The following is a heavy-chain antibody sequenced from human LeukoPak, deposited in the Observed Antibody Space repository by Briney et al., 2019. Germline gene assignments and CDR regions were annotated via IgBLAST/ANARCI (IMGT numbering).Heavy chain of an antibody. J-gene: IGHJ4*02. Sequence: KAGGSLRLSCAASGFTLSSYSMSSVRQAPGKWMGWVSSISSSSSYIYYADSVKGRFTISRDNAKNSLYLQMNSMRAEDTAVYYCARGRTSSTSCYISWGQGTLVTVSS. CDR2: ISSSSSYI. CDR3: ARGRTSSTSCYIS. V-gene: IGHV3-21*01. CDR1: GFTLSSYS. D-gene: IGHD2-2*02.